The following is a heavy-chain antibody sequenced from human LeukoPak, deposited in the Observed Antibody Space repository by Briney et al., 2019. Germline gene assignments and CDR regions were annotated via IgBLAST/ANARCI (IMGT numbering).Heavy chain of an antibody. CDR3: ARSPGNWFDP. D-gene: IGHD1-14*01. CDR2: ISYDGSNT. V-gene: IGHV3-30*03. Sequence: GGSLRLSCAASGFTFSSYGMHWVRQAPGKGLEWVAVISYDGSNTYYADSVKGRFTISRDNAKNSLYLQMNSLRAEDTALYYCARSPGNWFDPWGQGTLVTVSS. CDR1: GFTFSSYG. J-gene: IGHJ5*02.